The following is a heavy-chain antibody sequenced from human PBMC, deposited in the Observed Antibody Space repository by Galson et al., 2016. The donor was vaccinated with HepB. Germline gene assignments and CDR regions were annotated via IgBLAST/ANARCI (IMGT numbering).Heavy chain of an antibody. D-gene: IGHD3-22*01. Sequence: SVKVSCKASGYTFRDYYMHWVRLAPGQGFGWMGWINPNGGATKYAQKFQGRVTMTRDTSSSTAYLELSRLGSDDTAVYYCARDRADYYDDSGYPYNCFDPWGQGTLVTVSS. V-gene: IGHV1-2*02. CDR3: ARDRADYYDDSGYPYNCFDP. J-gene: IGHJ5*02. CDR1: GYTFRDYY. CDR2: INPNGGAT.